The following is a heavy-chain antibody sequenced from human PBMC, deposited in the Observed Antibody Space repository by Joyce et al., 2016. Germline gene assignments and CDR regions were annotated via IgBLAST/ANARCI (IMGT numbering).Heavy chain of an antibody. CDR3: VTDAQSRLASSGWRGAYDV. J-gene: IGHJ3*01. CDR1: GFTLSDAW. CDR2: VKSKRDGGTT. D-gene: IGHD6-19*01. Sequence: EVRLVESGGALVKPGGSLRLSCAASGFTLSDAWVTWVRQTPGKGLEWVGRVKSKRDGGTTDYAAPVRGRFIISRDDSEDALFLQMNSLQMEDTGVYYWVTDAQSRLASSGWRGAYDVWGQGTMVTVSS. V-gene: IGHV3-15*02.